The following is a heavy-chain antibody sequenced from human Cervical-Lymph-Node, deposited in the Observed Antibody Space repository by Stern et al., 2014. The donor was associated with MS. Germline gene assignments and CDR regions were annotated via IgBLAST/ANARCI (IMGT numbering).Heavy chain of an antibody. V-gene: IGHV4-59*01. D-gene: IGHD1-26*01. J-gene: IGHJ5*01. Sequence: QMQLVQSGPGLVKPSETVSLTCTVSGGSLTSKYWNWIRQPPGKGLEWIGYIYSDGNTNYNPSLKNRVTISLDTSTNQFSLSLTSVTAADTAVYYCARVTGRGTRQNWFDSWGQGTLLTVSS. CDR1: GGSLTSKY. CDR2: IYSDGNT. CDR3: ARVTGRGTRQNWFDS.